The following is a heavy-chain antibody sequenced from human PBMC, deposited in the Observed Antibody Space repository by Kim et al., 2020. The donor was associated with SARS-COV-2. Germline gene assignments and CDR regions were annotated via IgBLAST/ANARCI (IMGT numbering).Heavy chain of an antibody. D-gene: IGHD6-13*01. J-gene: IGHJ4*02. CDR1: GGSISSSSYY. CDR3: ARYDRTPPIAAYGIGFDY. Sequence: SETLSLTCTVSGGSISSSSYYWGWIRQPPEKGLEWIGSIYYSGSTYYNPSLKSRVTISVDTSKNQFSLKLSSVTAADTAVYYCARYDRTPPIAAYGIGFDYWGQGTLVTVSS. CDR2: IYYSGST. V-gene: IGHV4-39*01.